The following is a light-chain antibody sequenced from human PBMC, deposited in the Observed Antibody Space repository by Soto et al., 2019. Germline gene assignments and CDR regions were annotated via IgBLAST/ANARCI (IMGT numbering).Light chain of an antibody. Sequence: EIVLTQSPGTLSLSPGERATLSCRASQSVSSSYLAWYQQKPGQAPRLLIYGASSRATGTPDRFSGSGSGTDFTLTISRLEPEDFAVYYCQQYNNWPFTFGGGTKVDIK. CDR3: QQYNNWPFT. CDR2: GAS. CDR1: QSVSSSY. V-gene: IGKV3-20*01. J-gene: IGKJ4*01.